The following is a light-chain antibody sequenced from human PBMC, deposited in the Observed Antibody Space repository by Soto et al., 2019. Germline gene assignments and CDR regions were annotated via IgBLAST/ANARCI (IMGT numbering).Light chain of an antibody. CDR3: QQYERSPTT. J-gene: IGKJ4*01. CDR2: GAS. V-gene: IGKV3-20*01. Sequence: EIVLTQSPGTLSLSPGEGATLSCRASQSVSSTYLAWYQQKPGQAPSLLIYGASRRATGIPDRFSGSGSGTDFTLTISRLEPEDFAVHYCQQYERSPTTFGGGTKVEIK. CDR1: QSVSSTY.